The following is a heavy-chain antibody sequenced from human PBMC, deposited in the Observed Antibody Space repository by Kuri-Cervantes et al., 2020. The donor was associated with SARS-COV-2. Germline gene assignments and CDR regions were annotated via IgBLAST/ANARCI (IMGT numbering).Heavy chain of an antibody. V-gene: IGHV3-48*03. D-gene: IGHD2-2*01. CDR3: ARVIPAAILLTGSGSNWFDP. CDR2: ISSSGSTI. J-gene: IGHJ5*02. Sequence: LPLTCAASGFTFSSYEMSWVRQAPGKGLEWVSYISSSGSTIYYADSVKGRFTISRDNAKNSLYLQMNSLRAEDTAVYYCARVIPAAILLTGSGSNWFDPWGQGTLVTVSS. CDR1: GFTFSSYE.